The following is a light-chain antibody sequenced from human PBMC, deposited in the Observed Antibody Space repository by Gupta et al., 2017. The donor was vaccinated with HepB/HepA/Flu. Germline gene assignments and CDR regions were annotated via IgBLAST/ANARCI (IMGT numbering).Light chain of an antibody. J-gene: IGLJ2*01. CDR2: EHN. CDR3: QSDESSNDVV. CDR1: SGSIAGNY. Sequence: FLLPQPHSVSESPVPAVTISCTRSSGSIAGNYVQWYQQRPAGAPPTVIYEHNKRPSGVPDRVSGSIDSSSNAASLTISGLKKEDEADYYCQSDESSNDVVFGGGTKLTVL. V-gene: IGLV6-57*03.